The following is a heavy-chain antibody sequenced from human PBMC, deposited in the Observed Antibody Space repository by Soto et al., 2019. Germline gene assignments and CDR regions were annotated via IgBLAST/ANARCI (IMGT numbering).Heavy chain of an antibody. Sequence: SETLSLTCTVSGGSISSGGYYWSWIRQHPGKGLEWIGYIYYSGSTYYNPSLKSRVTISVDTSKNPFSLKLSSVTAADTAVYYCARASSSLYYYYGMDVWGQGTTVTVSS. V-gene: IGHV4-31*03. CDR3: ARASSSLYYYYGMDV. CDR1: GGSISSGGYY. D-gene: IGHD6-13*01. CDR2: IYYSGST. J-gene: IGHJ6*02.